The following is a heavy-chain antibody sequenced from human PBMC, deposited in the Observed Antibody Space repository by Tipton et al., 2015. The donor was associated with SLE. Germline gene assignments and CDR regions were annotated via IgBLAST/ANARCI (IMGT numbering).Heavy chain of an antibody. Sequence: LRLSCTVSGGSISSGDYYWSWIRQPPGKGLEWIGYIYYSGSTNYNPSLKSRVTISVDTSKNQFSLKLSSVTAADTAVYYCARDQGSSSGIQHWGQGTLVTVSS. D-gene: IGHD6-13*01. V-gene: IGHV4-61*08. CDR3: ARDQGSSSGIQH. CDR2: IYYSGST. J-gene: IGHJ1*01. CDR1: GGSISSGDYY.